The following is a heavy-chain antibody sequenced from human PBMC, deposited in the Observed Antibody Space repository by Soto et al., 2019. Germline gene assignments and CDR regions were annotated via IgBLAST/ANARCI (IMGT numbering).Heavy chain of an antibody. D-gene: IGHD6-6*01. J-gene: IGHJ4*02. CDR2: IYYSGST. CDR1: GGSISSGGYY. Sequence: SETLSLTCTVSGGSISSGGYYWSWIRQHPGKGLEWIGYIYYSGSTYYNPSLKSRVTISVDTSKNQFSLKLSSVTAADTAVYYCARDLSSSSAFDYWGQGTLVPVSS. V-gene: IGHV4-31*03. CDR3: ARDLSSSSAFDY.